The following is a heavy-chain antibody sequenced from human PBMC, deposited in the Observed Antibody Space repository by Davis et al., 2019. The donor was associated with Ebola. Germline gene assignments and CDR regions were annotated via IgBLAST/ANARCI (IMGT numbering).Heavy chain of an antibody. V-gene: IGHV4-59*02. J-gene: IGHJ4*02. CDR3: ASSDTAMVYYFDY. CDR1: GGSVSNYY. CDR2: IYYRGST. Sequence: MPSETLSLTCTVSGGSVSNYYWSWIRQPPGKGLEWIGYIYYRGSTNYNPSLKSRVTISVDTSKNQFSLKLSSVTAADTAVYYCASSDTAMVYYFDYWGQGTLVTVSS. D-gene: IGHD5-18*01.